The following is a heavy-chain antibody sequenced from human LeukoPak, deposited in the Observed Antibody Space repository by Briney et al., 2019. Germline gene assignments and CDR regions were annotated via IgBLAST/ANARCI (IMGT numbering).Heavy chain of an antibody. D-gene: IGHD6-19*01. J-gene: IGHJ4*02. Sequence: GGSLRLSCAASGFTFSSYTMSWVRQAPGKGLEWVAGINWDGDSTGYADSVKGRFTISRDNAKNSLFLQMNSLRAEEDTALYYCAKGDRNGWYFDYWGLGTLVTVSS. CDR3: AKGDRNGWYFDY. CDR1: GFTFSSYT. CDR2: INWDGDST. V-gene: IGHV3-20*04.